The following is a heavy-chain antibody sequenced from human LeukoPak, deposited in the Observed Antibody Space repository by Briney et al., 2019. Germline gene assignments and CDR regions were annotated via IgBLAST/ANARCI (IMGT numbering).Heavy chain of an antibody. Sequence: AASVKVSCKASGYTFTSYAMNWVRQAPGQGLEWMGWINTNTGNPTYAQGFTGRFVFSLDTSVSTAYLQISSLKAEDTAVYYCARGREEISSSTPYYYYMDVWGKGTTVTVSS. CDR1: GYTFTSYA. D-gene: IGHD6-13*01. J-gene: IGHJ6*03. CDR2: INTNTGNP. CDR3: ARGREEISSSTPYYYYMDV. V-gene: IGHV7-4-1*02.